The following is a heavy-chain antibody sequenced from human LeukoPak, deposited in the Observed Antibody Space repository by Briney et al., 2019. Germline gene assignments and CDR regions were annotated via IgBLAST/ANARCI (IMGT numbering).Heavy chain of an antibody. CDR3: ARDVNGPFISYYYYYMDV. Sequence: PGGSLTLSCAASGFTFSSYWMSWVRQAPGKGLEWVANIKKDGSEKYHMDSVKGRFTISRDNAKNSLYLQMNSLRAEDTAVYYCARDVNGPFISYYYYYMDVWGKGTTVTVSS. J-gene: IGHJ6*03. CDR1: GFTFSSYW. V-gene: IGHV3-7*01. D-gene: IGHD4-17*01. CDR2: IKKDGSEK.